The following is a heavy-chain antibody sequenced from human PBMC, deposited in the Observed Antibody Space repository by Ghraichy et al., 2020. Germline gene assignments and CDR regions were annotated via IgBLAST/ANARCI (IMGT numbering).Heavy chain of an antibody. D-gene: IGHD6-19*01. Sequence: SETLSLTCTVSGGSISSYYWSWIRQPPGKGLEWIGYIYYSGSTNYNPSLKSRVTISVDTSKNQFSLKLSSVTAADTAVYYCARGPYSSGWRPLDYWGQGTLVTVSS. CDR2: IYYSGST. CDR1: GGSISSYY. V-gene: IGHV4-59*01. CDR3: ARGPYSSGWRPLDY. J-gene: IGHJ4*02.